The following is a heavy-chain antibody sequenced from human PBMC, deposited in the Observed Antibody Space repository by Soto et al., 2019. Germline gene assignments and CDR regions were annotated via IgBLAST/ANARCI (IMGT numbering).Heavy chain of an antibody. CDR2: IWYDGSNK. V-gene: IGHV3-33*01. J-gene: IGHJ4*02. CDR3: ARGLLGYCSSTSCYTGIVATTLPDY. D-gene: IGHD2-2*02. CDR1: GFTFSSYG. Sequence: PGGSLRLSCAASGFTFSSYGMHWVRQAPGKGLEWVAVIWYDGSNKYYADSVKGRFTISRDNSKNTLYLQMNSLRAEDTAVYYCARGLLGYCSSTSCYTGIVATTLPDYWGQGTLVTVSS.